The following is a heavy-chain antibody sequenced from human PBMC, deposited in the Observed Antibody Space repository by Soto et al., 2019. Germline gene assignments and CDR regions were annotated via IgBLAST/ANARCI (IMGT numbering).Heavy chain of an antibody. CDR1: GFTFSSYE. Sequence: ESGGGLVQPGGSLRLSCAASGFTFSSYEMNWVRQAPGKGLEWVSYISSSGSTIYYADSVKGRFTISRDNAKNSLYLQMNSLRAEDTAVYYCAREVTFGGVIAFIDYWGQGTLVTVSS. V-gene: IGHV3-48*03. CDR2: ISSSGSTI. D-gene: IGHD3-16*02. J-gene: IGHJ4*02. CDR3: AREVTFGGVIAFIDY.